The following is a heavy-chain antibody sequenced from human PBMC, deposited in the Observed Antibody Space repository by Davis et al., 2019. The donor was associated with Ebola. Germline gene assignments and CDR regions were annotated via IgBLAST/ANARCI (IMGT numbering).Heavy chain of an antibody. J-gene: IGHJ3*02. Sequence: ASVKVSCKASGYTFTSYAMHWVRQAPGQRLEWMGWINAGNGNTKYSQKFQGRVTITRDTSASTAYMELRSLRSDDTAVYYCARDTEQIRLGELSLYRSAFDIWGQGTMVTVSS. CDR2: INAGNGNT. V-gene: IGHV1-3*01. D-gene: IGHD3-16*02. CDR3: ARDTEQIRLGELSLYRSAFDI. CDR1: GYTFTSYA.